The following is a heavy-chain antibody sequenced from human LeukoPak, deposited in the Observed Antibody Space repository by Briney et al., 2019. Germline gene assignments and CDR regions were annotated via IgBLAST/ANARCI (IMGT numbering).Heavy chain of an antibody. V-gene: IGHV1-69*05. J-gene: IGHJ4*02. D-gene: IGHD3-3*01. CDR2: IIPIFGTA. Sequence: SVKVSCKASGGTFSSFAISWVRQAPGQGLEWMGGIIPIFGTANYAQKFQGRVAITTDESTSTAYMELSSLRSEDTAVYYCARSSPTITIFGVVTPEYYFDYWGQGTLVTVSS. CDR1: GGTFSSFA. CDR3: ARSSPTITIFGVVTPEYYFDY.